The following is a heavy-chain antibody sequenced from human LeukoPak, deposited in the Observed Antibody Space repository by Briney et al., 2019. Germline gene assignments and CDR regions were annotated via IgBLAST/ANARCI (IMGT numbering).Heavy chain of an antibody. CDR1: GFTFTNAW. D-gene: IGHD6-19*01. CDR2: ISGSSSTI. CDR3: VISSGWKGGYYFDF. J-gene: IGHJ4*02. Sequence: GGSLRLSCTASGFTFTNAWMNWVRQAPGKGLEWVSYISGSSSTIYYADSVKGRFTISRDNAKNSLYLQMNSLRAEDTGVYYCVISSGWKGGYYFDFWGQGTLVTVSA. V-gene: IGHV3-48*04.